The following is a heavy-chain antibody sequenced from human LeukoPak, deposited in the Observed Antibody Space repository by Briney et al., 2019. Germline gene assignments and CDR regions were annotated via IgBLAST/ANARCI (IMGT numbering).Heavy chain of an antibody. D-gene: IGHD2-2*01. Sequence: PGGSLRLSCAASGFTFSDYYMSWIRQAPGKGLEWVSYISSSGSTIYYADSVKGRFTISRDNAKNSLYLQMNSLRAEDTAVYYCAGATIPAANYYYYYYYMDVWGKGTTVTVSS. J-gene: IGHJ6*03. CDR3: AGATIPAANYYYYYYYMDV. V-gene: IGHV3-11*01. CDR1: GFTFSDYY. CDR2: ISSSGSTI.